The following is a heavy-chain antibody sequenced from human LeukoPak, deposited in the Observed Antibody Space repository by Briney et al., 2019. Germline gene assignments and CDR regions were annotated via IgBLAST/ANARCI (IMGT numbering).Heavy chain of an antibody. CDR3: ARVNSRFGVVSLYYFDY. CDR2: IYTSGST. Sequence: SETLSLTCTVSGGSISSYYWSWIRQPAGKGLEWIGRIYTSGSTNYNPSLKSRVTMSVDTSKNQFSLKLSSVTAADTAVYYCARVNSRFGVVSLYYFDYWGQGTLVTVSS. CDR1: GGSISSYY. V-gene: IGHV4-4*07. D-gene: IGHD3-3*01. J-gene: IGHJ4*02.